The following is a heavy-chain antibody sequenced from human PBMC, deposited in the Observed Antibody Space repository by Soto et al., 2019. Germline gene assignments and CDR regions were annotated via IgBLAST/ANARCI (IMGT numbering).Heavy chain of an antibody. CDR3: ARDRCTNGVCSDAFDS. D-gene: IGHD2-8*01. CDR2: ISYDGSNK. J-gene: IGHJ3*02. V-gene: IGHV3-30-3*01. Sequence: QVQLVESGGGVVQPGRSLRLSCAASGFTFSSYAMHWVRQAPGKGLEWVAVISYDGSNKYYADSVKGRFTISRDNSKNTLYLQMNSLRAEDTAVYYCARDRCTNGVCSDAFDSWGQGTMVTVSS. CDR1: GFTFSSYA.